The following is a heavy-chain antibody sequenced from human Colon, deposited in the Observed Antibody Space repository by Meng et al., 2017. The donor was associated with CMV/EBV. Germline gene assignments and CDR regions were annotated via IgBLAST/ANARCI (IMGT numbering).Heavy chain of an antibody. CDR3: ATYHRGPDYFLDH. Sequence: GGSLSLSCAASGFMFSTYAMSWVRQAPGKGLEWVSVISKGGSETYYADSMKGRFTISRDDSSNMVYLQMSSLRDDDTATYFCATYHRGPDYFLDHWGQGTLVTVSS. CDR2: ISKGGSET. D-gene: IGHD4/OR15-4a*01. V-gene: IGHV3-23*03. J-gene: IGHJ4*02. CDR1: GFMFSTYA.